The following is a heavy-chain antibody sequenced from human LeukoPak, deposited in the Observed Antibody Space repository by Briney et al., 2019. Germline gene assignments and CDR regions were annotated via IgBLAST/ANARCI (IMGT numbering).Heavy chain of an antibody. CDR1: GGSISSSNW. Sequence: SGTLSLTCAVSGGSISSSNWWSWVRPPPGKGLEWIGYIYYSGSTNYNPSLKSRVTISVDTSKNQFSLKLSSVTAADTAVYYCARGVVIAPQTFDYWGQGTLVTVSS. CDR2: IYYSGST. V-gene: IGHV4-4*02. CDR3: ARGVVIAPQTFDY. D-gene: IGHD2-21*01. J-gene: IGHJ4*02.